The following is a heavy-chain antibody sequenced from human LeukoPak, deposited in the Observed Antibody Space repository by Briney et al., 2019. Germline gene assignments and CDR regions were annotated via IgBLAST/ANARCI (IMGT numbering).Heavy chain of an antibody. CDR3: AKETGNLRLFDY. Sequence: GGSLRLSCAASGFTFSSYALSWVRQAPGKGPEWVSAISGSGANTYSADSVKGRFTISRDNSKNTLYLQMDSLRAEDTAVYYCAKETGNLRLFDYWGQGTLVTVSS. V-gene: IGHV3-23*01. CDR2: ISGSGANT. D-gene: IGHD7-27*01. CDR1: GFTFSSYA. J-gene: IGHJ4*02.